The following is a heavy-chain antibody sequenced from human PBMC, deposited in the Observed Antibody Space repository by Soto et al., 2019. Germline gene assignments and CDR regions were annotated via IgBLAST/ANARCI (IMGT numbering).Heavy chain of an antibody. CDR3: ARGVVPAANYYHHYYMDV. J-gene: IGHJ6*03. CDR2: IYYSGST. Sequence: PSETLSLTCTVSGGSISSYYWSWIRQPPGKGLEWIGYIYYSGSTNYNPSLKSRVTISVNTSENQFSLKLSSVTAADTAVYYCARGVVPAANYYHHYYMDVWGKGTTVTVSS. D-gene: IGHD2-2*01. V-gene: IGHV4-59*08. CDR1: GGSISSYY.